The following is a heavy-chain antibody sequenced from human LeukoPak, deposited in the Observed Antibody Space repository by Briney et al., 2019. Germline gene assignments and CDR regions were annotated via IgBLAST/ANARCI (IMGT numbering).Heavy chain of an antibody. J-gene: IGHJ5*02. D-gene: IGHD6-19*01. CDR1: GYTFTSYD. Sequence: ASVNVSCKASGYTFTSYDINWVRQATGQGLEWMGWMNPNSGNTGYAQKFQGRVTITRNTSISTAYMELSSLRSEDTAVYYCARGGGIAVAAVLWTWGQGTLVTVSS. V-gene: IGHV1-8*03. CDR3: ARGGGIAVAAVLWT. CDR2: MNPNSGNT.